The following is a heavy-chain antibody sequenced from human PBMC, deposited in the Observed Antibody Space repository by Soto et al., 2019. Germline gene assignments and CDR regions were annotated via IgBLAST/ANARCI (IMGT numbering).Heavy chain of an antibody. CDR1: GFTFTKYG. CDR3: VRDWGSTATDILGF. Sequence: QVALVQSGVEMKTPGASVKVSCEIFGFTFTKYGISWVRQAPGQGLQWMGWISNGNTNYAQNFQGRVTMTADTSAKTVYMELGSLRSDDTAVYYCVRDWGSTATDILGFWGQGTLVTVSA. J-gene: IGHJ4*02. CDR2: ISNGNT. D-gene: IGHD3-3*02. V-gene: IGHV1-18*04.